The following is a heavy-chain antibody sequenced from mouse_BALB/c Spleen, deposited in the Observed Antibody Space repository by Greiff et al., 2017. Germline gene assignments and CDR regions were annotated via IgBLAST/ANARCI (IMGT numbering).Heavy chain of an antibody. CDR3: ASLNWDFAY. CDR1: GYSITSYYA. V-gene: IGHV3-2*02. Sequence: DVQLQESGPGLVKPSQSLSLTCTVTGYSITSYYAWNWIRQFPGNKLEWMGYISYSGSTSYNPSLKSRISITRDTSKNQFFLQLNSVTTEDTATYYCASLNWDFAYWGQGTLVTVSA. D-gene: IGHD4-1*01. J-gene: IGHJ3*01. CDR2: ISYSGST.